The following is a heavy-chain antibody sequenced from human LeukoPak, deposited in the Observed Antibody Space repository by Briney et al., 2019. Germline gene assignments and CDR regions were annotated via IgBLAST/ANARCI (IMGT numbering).Heavy chain of an antibody. CDR3: ARQQYLAFDI. D-gene: IGHD2/OR15-2a*01. J-gene: IGHJ3*02. Sequence: GESLKISCKGSGYSFTTYWIAWLRLTPGKGLEWMGIIYPGDSETRYSTSFQGQVTISADKSISTAYLQWSSLKASDTAIYYCARQQYLAFDIWGQGTMVTVSS. V-gene: IGHV5-51*01. CDR1: GYSFTTYW. CDR2: IYPGDSET.